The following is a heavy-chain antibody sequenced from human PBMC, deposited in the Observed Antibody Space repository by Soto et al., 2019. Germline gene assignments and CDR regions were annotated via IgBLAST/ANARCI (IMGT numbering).Heavy chain of an antibody. CDR2: IIPIFGST. V-gene: IGHV1-69*01. J-gene: IGHJ6*01. Sequence: QVQLVQSGAEVRKPGSSVKVSCKASGGTFSSYAITWVRQAPGQGLEWMGGIIPIFGSTNYAQKFQGRVTSTADESTRTAYMELSSLRSEDTAVYYCAREGTTAAQDAVYYYGMDVWGQGTTVTVSS. CDR3: AREGTTAAQDAVYYYGMDV. D-gene: IGHD2-2*01. CDR1: GGTFSSYA.